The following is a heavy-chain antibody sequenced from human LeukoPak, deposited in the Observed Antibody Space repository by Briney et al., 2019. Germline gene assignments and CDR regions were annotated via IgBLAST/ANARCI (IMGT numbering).Heavy chain of an antibody. CDR1: GFAFSNYN. CDR3: ARGNDYFDY. J-gene: IGHJ4*02. CDR2: INIDGSSI. Sequence: SGGSLRLSCAASGFAFSNYNMNWVRQAPGKGLEWVSRINIDGSSISYADSVKGRFTISRDNAKNTLYLQMNSLRVEDTAVYYCARGNDYFDYWGQGTLVTVSS. V-gene: IGHV3-74*01.